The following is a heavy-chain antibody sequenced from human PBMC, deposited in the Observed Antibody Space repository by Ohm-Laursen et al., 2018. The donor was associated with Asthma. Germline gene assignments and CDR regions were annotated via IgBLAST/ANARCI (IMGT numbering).Heavy chain of an antibody. CDR3: ARDVKGSMDM. CDR1: QFSFDRFA. Sequence: SLRLSCSASQFSFDRFAMHWVRPTPGRGLESVATIWSDGGNKFYADSVKGRLTISRDNSKNTLFLQMDSLRAEDTAVYYCARDVKGSMDMWGQGTRVTVSS. V-gene: IGHV3-33*01. J-gene: IGHJ4*02. CDR2: IWSDGGNK. D-gene: IGHD1-26*01.